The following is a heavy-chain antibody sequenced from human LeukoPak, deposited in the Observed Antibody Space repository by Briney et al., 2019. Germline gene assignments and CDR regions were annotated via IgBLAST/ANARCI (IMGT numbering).Heavy chain of an antibody. Sequence: ASVKLSCKASGYTFTGYYMHWAPQAPRQGLEWMVGINPNSGGTNYAQKFQGRVTMTMDTPISTAYMDLSSLGSDDTSVYCGARDREWRVQGGFDYWGQGTLVTVSS. D-gene: IGHD6-19*01. CDR1: GYTFTGYY. CDR2: INPNSGGT. CDR3: ARDREWRVQGGFDY. J-gene: IGHJ4*02. V-gene: IGHV1-2*02.